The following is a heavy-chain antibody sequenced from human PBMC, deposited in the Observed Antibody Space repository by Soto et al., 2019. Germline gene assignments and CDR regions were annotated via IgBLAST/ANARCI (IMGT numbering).Heavy chain of an antibody. Sequence: SETLSLTCTASGGSINNYYWSWIRQPPGKRLEWIGYIFYSGSPTYNPSLKSRVTMSVDTSKNQFSLNLRSVTAADTAVYYCARGSDYGRYWGQGTLVTVS. CDR2: IFYSGSP. V-gene: IGHV4-59*01. CDR1: GGSINNYY. D-gene: IGHD4-17*01. J-gene: IGHJ4*02. CDR3: ARGSDYGRY.